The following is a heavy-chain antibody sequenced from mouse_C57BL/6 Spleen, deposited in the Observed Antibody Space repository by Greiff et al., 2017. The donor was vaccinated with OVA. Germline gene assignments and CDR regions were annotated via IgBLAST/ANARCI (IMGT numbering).Heavy chain of an antibody. J-gene: IGHJ2*01. CDR2: IDPSDSYT. CDR3: ARTFITTGVTPFCH. Sequence: VQLQQPGAELVMPGASVKLSCKASGYTFTSYWMHWVKQRPGQGLEWIGEIDPSDSYTNYNQKFKGKSTLTVDKSSSTAYMQLISLTSEDSAGYYCARTFITTGVTPFCHWGQGTT. D-gene: IGHD1-1*01. V-gene: IGHV1-69*01. CDR1: GYTFTSYW.